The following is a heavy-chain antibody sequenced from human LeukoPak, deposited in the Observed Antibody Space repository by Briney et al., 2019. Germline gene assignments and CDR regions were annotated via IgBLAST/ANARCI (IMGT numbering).Heavy chain of an antibody. J-gene: IGHJ4*02. CDR1: AFTFSLYE. Sequence: GGSLRLSCAASAFTFSLYEMSWVRQAPEMALVWVAYISSDGNSIHYADSVKGRFTISRDNAKESLYLHINSLRAEDTAIYYCARVSTNYFDYWGEGALVTVSS. CDR2: ISSDGNSI. V-gene: IGHV3-48*03. D-gene: IGHD5/OR15-5a*01. CDR3: ARVSTNYFDY.